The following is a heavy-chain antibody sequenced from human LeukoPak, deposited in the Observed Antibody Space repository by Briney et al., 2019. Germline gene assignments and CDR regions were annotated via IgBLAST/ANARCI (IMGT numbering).Heavy chain of an antibody. CDR2: ISSSSSYI. Sequence: PGGSLRLSCAASGFTFSSYSMNWVRQAPGKGLEWVSSISSSSSYIYYADSVKGRFTISRDNAKNSLYLQMNSLRAEDTAVYYCARGSNDYSNPYYYYYMDVWGKGTTVTVSS. CDR3: ARGSNDYSNPYYYYYMDV. V-gene: IGHV3-21*01. D-gene: IGHD4-11*01. CDR1: GFTFSSYS. J-gene: IGHJ6*03.